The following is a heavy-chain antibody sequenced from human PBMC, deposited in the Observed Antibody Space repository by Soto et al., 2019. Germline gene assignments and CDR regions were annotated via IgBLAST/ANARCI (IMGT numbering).Heavy chain of an antibody. CDR1: GGSISIGTDY. CDR3: ARWSDYGDYYYYGMDV. D-gene: IGHD4-17*01. Sequence: SETLSLTCTVSGGSISIGTDYWGWIRRAPGKGLEWIGYIYYSGSTSYNPSLKSRVTISIDTSKSQFSLRLRSLTAADTAVYYCARWSDYGDYYYYGMDVWGQGTTVTV. J-gene: IGHJ6*02. CDR2: IYYSGST. V-gene: IGHV4-39*07.